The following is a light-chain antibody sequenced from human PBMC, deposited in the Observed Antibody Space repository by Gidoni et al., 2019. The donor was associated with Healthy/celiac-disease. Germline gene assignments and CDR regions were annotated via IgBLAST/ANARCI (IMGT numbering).Light chain of an antibody. V-gene: IGKV1-39*01. CDR1: QSINSY. CDR2: AAS. J-gene: IGKJ4*01. Sequence: DIQMTQSPSSLSASVGDRVTIPCRASQSINSYLNWYQQKPGKAPKLLIYAASSLQGGVPSRFSGSGSGTDFTLTISSLQHEDFETYYCQQSYSTLTFGGGTKVEIK. CDR3: QQSYSTLT.